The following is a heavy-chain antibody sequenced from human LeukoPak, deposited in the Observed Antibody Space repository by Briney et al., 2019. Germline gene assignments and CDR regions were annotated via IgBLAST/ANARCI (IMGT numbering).Heavy chain of an antibody. J-gene: IGHJ6*02. V-gene: IGHV3-48*03. CDR2: VSVSGSAI. Sequence: GGALRVSCAASGVSFSRYEINWGRQAPGERVGWGSYVSVSGSAIYYADTVGGRVTISRDKAKNSLYLQMSSVRAADTALYYTACLDTGSGGAFYYYYGMDVWGQGTTVTVSS. CDR3: ACLDTGSGGAFYYYYGMDV. D-gene: IGHD2-15*01. CDR1: GVSFSRYE.